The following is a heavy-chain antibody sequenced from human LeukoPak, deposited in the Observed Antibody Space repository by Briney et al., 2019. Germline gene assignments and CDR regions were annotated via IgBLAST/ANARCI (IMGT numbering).Heavy chain of an antibody. CDR3: ASALYDNGDYARRGSFDY. CDR1: GGTFSSYA. J-gene: IGHJ4*02. Sequence: SVNVSCKASGGTFSSYAISWVRQAPGQGLEWMGRIIPILGIANYAQKFQGRVTITADKSTSTAYMELSSLRSEDTAVYYCASALYDNGDYARRGSFDYWGQGTWSPSPQ. V-gene: IGHV1-69*04. D-gene: IGHD4-17*01. CDR2: IIPILGIA.